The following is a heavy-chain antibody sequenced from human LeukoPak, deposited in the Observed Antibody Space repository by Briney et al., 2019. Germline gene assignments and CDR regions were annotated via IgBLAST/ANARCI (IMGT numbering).Heavy chain of an antibody. D-gene: IGHD3-10*01. CDR2: ISYDGSNK. V-gene: IGHV3-30-3*01. CDR1: GFTFSSYA. CDR3: ARDGYYGSGSYDY. J-gene: IGHJ4*02. Sequence: PGRSLRLSCAASGFTFSSYAMHWVRQAPGKGLEWVAVISYDGSNKYYADSVKGRFTISRDNAKNSLYLQMNSLRAEDTAIYYCARDGYYGSGSYDYWGQGTLVTVSS.